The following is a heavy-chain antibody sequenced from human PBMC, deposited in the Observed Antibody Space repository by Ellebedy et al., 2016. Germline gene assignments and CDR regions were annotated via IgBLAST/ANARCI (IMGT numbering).Heavy chain of an antibody. CDR3: AKDPSTMVRGVPFDY. D-gene: IGHD3-10*01. CDR1: GFTFSSYA. CDR2: ISGSGGST. J-gene: IGHJ4*02. Sequence: GGSLRLXXAASGFTFSSYAMSWVRQAPGKGLEWVSAISGSGGSTYYADSVKGRFTISRDNSKNTLYLQMNSLRAEDTAVYYCAKDPSTMVRGVPFDYWGQGTLVTVSS. V-gene: IGHV3-23*01.